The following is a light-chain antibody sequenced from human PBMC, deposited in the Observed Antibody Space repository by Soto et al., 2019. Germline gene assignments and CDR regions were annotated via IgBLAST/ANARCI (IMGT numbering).Light chain of an antibody. V-gene: IGKV3-11*01. J-gene: IGKJ4*01. CDR2: DAS. CDR1: RSGSVY. Sequence: EIVLTQSPATLSASPGERATLSCRATRSGSVYLDWYQQKSGQAPRLLIYDASKRATGIPARYTGRGSGSDFTLTISSLEPEGFAVYYCQQRDYLITFGGGTRVDIK. CDR3: QQRDYLIT.